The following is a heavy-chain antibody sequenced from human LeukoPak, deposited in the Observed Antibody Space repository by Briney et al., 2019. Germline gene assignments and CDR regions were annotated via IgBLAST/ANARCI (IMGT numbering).Heavy chain of an antibody. CDR3: TTDRASSWYFGIQHNWFDP. CDR1: GFTFSNAW. J-gene: IGHJ5*02. Sequence: GGSLRLSCAASGFTFSNAWMSWVRQAPGKGLEWVGRIKSKTDGGTTDYAAPVKGRFTISRDGSKNTLYLQMNSLRTEDTAVYYCTTDRASSWYFGIQHNWFDPWGQGTLVTVSS. V-gene: IGHV3-15*01. CDR2: IKSKTDGGTT. D-gene: IGHD6-13*01.